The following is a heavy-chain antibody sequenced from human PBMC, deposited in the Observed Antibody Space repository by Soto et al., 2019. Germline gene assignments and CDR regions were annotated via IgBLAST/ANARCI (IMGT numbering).Heavy chain of an antibody. Sequence: QVQLVESGGGVVQPGGSLRLSCEASGFTLRSYAMHWVRQAPGKGLEWVAVIWADGSNKYYTDSVKGRFTISRDSSKDTLYLQMDSLRVDDTAVYYCARDPPRDNFPHEPAFDYWGQGTRVTVSS. J-gene: IGHJ4*02. V-gene: IGHV3-33*01. CDR1: GFTLRSYA. D-gene: IGHD1-1*01. CDR3: ARDPPRDNFPHEPAFDY. CDR2: IWADGSNK.